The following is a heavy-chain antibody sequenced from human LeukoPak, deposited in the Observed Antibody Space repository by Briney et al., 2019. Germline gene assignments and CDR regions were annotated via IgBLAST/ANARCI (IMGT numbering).Heavy chain of an antibody. CDR1: GYTATSYG. Sequence: ASVKVSCKSSGYTATSYGISWVRQAPGRGLEWLGWISAYNGNRNYAQKVQDRLTMATDTSTSTAYMELRSLRSDDTAVYYCARFEGYDSSGYYYGTYFDYWGQGTLVTVSS. V-gene: IGHV1-18*01. CDR3: ARFEGYDSSGYYYGTYFDY. J-gene: IGHJ4*02. CDR2: ISAYNGNR. D-gene: IGHD3-22*01.